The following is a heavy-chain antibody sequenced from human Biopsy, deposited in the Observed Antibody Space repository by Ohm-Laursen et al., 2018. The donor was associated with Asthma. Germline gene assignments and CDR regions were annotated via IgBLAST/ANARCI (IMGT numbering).Heavy chain of an antibody. J-gene: IGHJ4*02. CDR2: IYSGGTS. CDR1: GFAVSRDY. Sequence: GSLRLSCAASGFAVSRDYMFGVRQAPGKGLEWVSVIYSGGTSHTADSVRGRFTISRDYSKNTLYLQMHSLRAKDTAVYYCARGDSSNWSHYYFDYWGQGTLVTVSS. V-gene: IGHV3-53*01. D-gene: IGHD3-22*01. CDR3: ARGDSSNWSHYYFDY.